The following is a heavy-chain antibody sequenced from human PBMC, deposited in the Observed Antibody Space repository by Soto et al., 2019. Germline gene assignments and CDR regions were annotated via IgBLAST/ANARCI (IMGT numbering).Heavy chain of an antibody. Sequence: QVQLVESGGGVVQPGRSLRLSCAASGFTFSSYGMHWVRQAPGKGLEWVAVISYDGSNKYYADSVKDRFTISRDNSKNTLYLQMNSLSAEDTAVYYCAKDLTGYNWYFDLWGRGTLVTVSS. CDR2: ISYDGSNK. V-gene: IGHV3-30*18. CDR1: GFTFSSYG. D-gene: IGHD5-18*01. CDR3: AKDLTGYNWYFDL. J-gene: IGHJ2*01.